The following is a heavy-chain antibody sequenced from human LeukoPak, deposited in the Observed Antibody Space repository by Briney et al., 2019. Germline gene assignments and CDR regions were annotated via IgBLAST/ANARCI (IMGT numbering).Heavy chain of an antibody. V-gene: IGHV4-34*01. CDR2: INHSGST. J-gene: IGHJ4*02. CDR3: ARMYYCSGGSCYSSAY. Sequence: PSETLSLTCAVYGGSFSGYYWSWIRQPPGKGLEWIGEINHSGSTNYNPSLKSRVTISVDTSKNQFSLKLSSVTAADTAVYYCARMYYCSGGSCYSSAYWGQGTPVTVSS. D-gene: IGHD2-15*01. CDR1: GGSFSGYY.